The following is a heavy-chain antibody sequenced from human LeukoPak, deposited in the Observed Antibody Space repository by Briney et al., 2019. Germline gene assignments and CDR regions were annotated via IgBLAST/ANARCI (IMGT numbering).Heavy chain of an antibody. V-gene: IGHV3-15*01. D-gene: IGHD1-26*01. CDR1: GSTFSNAW. Sequence: GGSLRLSCSASGSTFSNAWMSWVRQAPGKGLEWVGRIKSKTDGGTTDYAAPVKGRFTISRDDSKNTLYLQMNSLKTEDTAVYYCTTDYSGSYPSLDYWGQGTLVTVSS. CDR2: IKSKTDGGTT. J-gene: IGHJ4*02. CDR3: TTDYSGSYPSLDY.